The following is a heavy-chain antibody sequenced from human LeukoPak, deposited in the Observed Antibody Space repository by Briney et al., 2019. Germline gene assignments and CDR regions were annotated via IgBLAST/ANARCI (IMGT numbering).Heavy chain of an antibody. Sequence: PSQTLSLTCAVSGGSISSGGYSWSWIRQAPGKGLEWIGYIYHSGSTYYNPSLKSRVTISVDRSKNQFSLKLSSVTAADTAVYYCARGEVVAATHFDYWGQGTLVTVSS. J-gene: IGHJ4*02. D-gene: IGHD2-15*01. CDR3: ARGEVVAATHFDY. CDR1: GGSISSGGYS. CDR2: IYHSGST. V-gene: IGHV4-30-2*01.